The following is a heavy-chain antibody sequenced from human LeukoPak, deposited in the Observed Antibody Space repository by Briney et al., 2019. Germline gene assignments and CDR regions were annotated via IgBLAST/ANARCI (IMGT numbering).Heavy chain of an antibody. CDR2: MNPNSGNT. CDR1: GYTFTSYD. V-gene: IGHV1-8*01. D-gene: IGHD2-2*01. J-gene: IGHJ6*02. CDR3: ARGPIVVVPAAIYGMDV. Sequence: ASVKVSCEASGYTFTSYDIKWVRQAPGQGRECMGWMNPNSGNTGYAQKFQGRVTMTRNTPLRTDYMELSSLRSEDTDVYYCARGPIVVVPAAIYGMDVWGQATTVTVSS.